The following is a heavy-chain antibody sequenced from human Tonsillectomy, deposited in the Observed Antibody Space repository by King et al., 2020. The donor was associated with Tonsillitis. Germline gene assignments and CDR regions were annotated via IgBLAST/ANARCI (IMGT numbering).Heavy chain of an antibody. D-gene: IGHD6-19*01. Sequence: QLQESGPGLMKPSETLSLTCSVSGVSIRTYYWSWIRQPPGKGLEWIGYIYSSGGPSYNPSLKSRVTISADTSENQLSLKLTSVTAADTAIYYCARGGFSDWYFDFWGQGTLVTVSS. J-gene: IGHJ4*02. CDR1: GVSIRTYY. CDR3: ARGGFSDWYFDF. V-gene: IGHV4-59*01. CDR2: IYSSGGP.